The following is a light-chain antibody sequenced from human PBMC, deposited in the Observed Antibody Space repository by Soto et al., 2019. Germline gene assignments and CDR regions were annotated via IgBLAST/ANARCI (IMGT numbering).Light chain of an antibody. Sequence: QSVLTQPASVSGSPGQSITISCTGTSSDVGSYNLVSWYQQHPGKAPKLMIYEGSKRPSGVSNRFSGSKSGNTASLTISGLQAEDEADYSCCSYARSSHVVFGGGTKPTVL. CDR3: CSYARSSHVV. J-gene: IGLJ2*01. V-gene: IGLV2-23*01. CDR1: SSDVGSYNL. CDR2: EGS.